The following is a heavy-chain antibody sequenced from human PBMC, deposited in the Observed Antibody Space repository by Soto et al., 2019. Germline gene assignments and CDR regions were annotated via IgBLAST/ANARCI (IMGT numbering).Heavy chain of an antibody. J-gene: IGHJ6*02. D-gene: IGHD2-2*01. Sequence: QLQLQESGPGLVKPSETLSLTCTVSGGSISSSSYYWGWIRQPPGKGLEWIGSIYYSGSTYYNPSLKSRVTISVDTSKNQFSLKLSSVTAADTAVYYCARREFTDIVVVPAAMRPLLGGMDVWGQGTTVTVSS. V-gene: IGHV4-39*01. CDR1: GGSISSSSYY. CDR3: ARREFTDIVVVPAAMRPLLGGMDV. CDR2: IYYSGST.